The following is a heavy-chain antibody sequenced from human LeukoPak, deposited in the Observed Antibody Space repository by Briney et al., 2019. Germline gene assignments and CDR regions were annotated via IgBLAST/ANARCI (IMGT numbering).Heavy chain of an antibody. CDR2: IYSSGST. Sequence: SETLSLTCTVSGGSISNYYWSWIRQPAGKGLEWIGRIYSSGSTDYNPSLKSRVTISVDTSKNQFSLKLSSVTAADTAVYYCARPPRVGSSWYGARAEYFQHWGQGTLVTVSS. CDR3: ARPPRVGSSWYGARAEYFQH. J-gene: IGHJ1*01. V-gene: IGHV4-4*07. D-gene: IGHD6-13*01. CDR1: GGSISNYY.